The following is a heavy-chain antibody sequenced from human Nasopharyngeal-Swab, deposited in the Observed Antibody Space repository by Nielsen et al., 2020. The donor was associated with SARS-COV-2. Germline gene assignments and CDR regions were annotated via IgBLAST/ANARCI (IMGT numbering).Heavy chain of an antibody. CDR2: IYYSGST. V-gene: IGHV4-39*01. J-gene: IGHJ4*02. Sequence: SETLSLTCTVSGGSISSSSYYWGWIHQPPGKGLEWIGSIYYSGSTYYNPSLKSRVTISVDTSKNQFSLKLSSVTAADTAVYYCRNTYYDILTGYYCDYWGQGTLVTVSS. D-gene: IGHD3-9*01. CDR1: GGSISSSSYY. CDR3: RNTYYDILTGYYCDY.